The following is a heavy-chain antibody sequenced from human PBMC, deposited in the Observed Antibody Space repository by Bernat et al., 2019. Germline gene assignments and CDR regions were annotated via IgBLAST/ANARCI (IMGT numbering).Heavy chain of an antibody. CDR1: GFTFSNAW. J-gene: IGHJ4*02. Sequence: EVQLVESGGGLVKPGGSLRLSCAASGFTFSNAWMSWVRQAPGKGLEWVGRIKSKTDGGTTDYAAPVKDRFIISRDDSKNTLYLQMNSLRAEDTAVYYCARGVVVVYAQLDYWGQGTLVTVSS. CDR3: ARGVVVVYAQLDY. CDR2: IKSKTDGGTT. D-gene: IGHD2-8*02. V-gene: IGHV3-15*01.